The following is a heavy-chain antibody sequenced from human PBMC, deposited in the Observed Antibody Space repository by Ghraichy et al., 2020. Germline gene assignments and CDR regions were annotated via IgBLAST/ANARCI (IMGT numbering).Heavy chain of an antibody. CDR2: INPNSGGT. Sequence: ASVKVSCKASGYTFTGYYMHWVRQAPGQGLEWMGWINPNSGGTNYAQKFQGRVTMTRDTSISTAYMELSRLRSDDTAVYYCAREALADSSSWLDWFDPWGQGTLVTVSS. CDR3: AREALADSSSWLDWFDP. V-gene: IGHV1-2*02. J-gene: IGHJ5*02. D-gene: IGHD6-13*01. CDR1: GYTFTGYY.